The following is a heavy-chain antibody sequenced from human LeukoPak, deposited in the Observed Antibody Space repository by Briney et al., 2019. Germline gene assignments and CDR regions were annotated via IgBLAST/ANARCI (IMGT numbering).Heavy chain of an antibody. V-gene: IGHV3-48*02. CDR2: INHNAEMI. J-gene: IGHJ4*02. D-gene: IGHD3-9*01. CDR1: GLPFGSYV. CDR3: ARDHDWAFDL. Sequence: GGSLRLSCEGSGLPFGSYVMSWVRQAPGKGLEWIAYINHNAEMIFCPDFVKGRFTISRDNPKKSLYLQMNALRYEDTAIYYCARDHDWAFDLWGQGTLVTVSS.